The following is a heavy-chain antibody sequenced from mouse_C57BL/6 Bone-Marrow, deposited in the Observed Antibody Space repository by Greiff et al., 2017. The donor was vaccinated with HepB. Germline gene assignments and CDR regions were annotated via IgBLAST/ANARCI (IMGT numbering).Heavy chain of an antibody. CDR2: FYPGSGSI. Sequence: QVHVKQSGAELVKPGASVKLSCKASGYTFTEYTIHWVKQRSGQGLEWIGWFYPGSGSIKYNEKFKDKATLTADKSSSTVYMELSRLTSEDSAVYFCARHEEGYYGSSSWFAYWGQGTLVTVSA. CDR1: GYTFTEYT. D-gene: IGHD1-1*01. CDR3: ARHEEGYYGSSSWFAY. V-gene: IGHV1-62-2*01. J-gene: IGHJ3*01.